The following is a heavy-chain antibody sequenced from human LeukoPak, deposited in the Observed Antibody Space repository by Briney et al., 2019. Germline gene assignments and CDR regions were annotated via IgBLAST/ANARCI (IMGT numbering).Heavy chain of an antibody. CDR1: GGSISSGSYY. Sequence: SETLSLTCTVSGGSISSGSYYWSWIRQPAGKGLEWIGRIYTGGSTNYNPSLKSRVTISVDTSKNQFSLKLSSVTAADTAMYYCARDETYSSDWQSNHYYYYMDVWGIGTTVTVSS. CDR3: ARDETYSSDWQSNHYYYYMDV. V-gene: IGHV4-61*02. J-gene: IGHJ6*03. CDR2: IYTGGST. D-gene: IGHD6-19*01.